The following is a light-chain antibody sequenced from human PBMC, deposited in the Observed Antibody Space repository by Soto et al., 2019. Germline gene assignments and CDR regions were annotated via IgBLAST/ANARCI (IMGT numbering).Light chain of an antibody. J-gene: IGKJ1*01. Sequence: ILLAQSPAPLSLSPGERATLSRRPSQSVSNNYLAWYQQRPVQAPRLLIYGASNRATGIPDRFSGSGSGTDFTLTISRLEPEDFAVYYCQQYGSSGTFGQGTKVDIK. V-gene: IGKV3-20*01. CDR1: QSVSNNY. CDR2: GAS. CDR3: QQYGSSGT.